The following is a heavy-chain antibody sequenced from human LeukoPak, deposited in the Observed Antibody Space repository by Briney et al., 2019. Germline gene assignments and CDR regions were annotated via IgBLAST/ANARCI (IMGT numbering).Heavy chain of an antibody. Sequence: SETLSLTCTVSGGSISSGSYYWSWIRQPAGKGLEWIGRIYTSGSTNYNPSLKSRVTISVDTSKNQFSLKLSSVTAADTAVYYCARDGNRRMYYYDKVGDYWGQGTLVTVSS. CDR1: GGSISSGSYY. CDR2: IYTSGST. CDR3: ARDGNRRMYYYDKVGDY. D-gene: IGHD3-22*01. J-gene: IGHJ4*02. V-gene: IGHV4-61*02.